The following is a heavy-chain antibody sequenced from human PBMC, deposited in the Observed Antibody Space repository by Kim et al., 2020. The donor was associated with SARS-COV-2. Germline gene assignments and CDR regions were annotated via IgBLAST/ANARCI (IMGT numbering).Heavy chain of an antibody. V-gene: IGHV7-4-1*02. Sequence: ASVKVSCKASGYTLTSNPVNWVRQAPGQGLEWMGWINTNTGNPTYAQGFTGRFVFSLDTSVSTAYLQISSLRAEDTAVYFCARGPGGMDVWGQGTTVTVS. CDR2: INTNTGNP. CDR1: GYTLTSNP. CDR3: ARGPGGMDV. J-gene: IGHJ6*02.